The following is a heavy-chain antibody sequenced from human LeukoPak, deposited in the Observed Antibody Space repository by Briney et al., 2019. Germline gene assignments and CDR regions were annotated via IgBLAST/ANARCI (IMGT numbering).Heavy chain of an antibody. Sequence: GGSLRLSCAASGFTFSDYSMNRVRQAPGKGLEWVSYISFSVNTKYYGDSVKGRFTISRDNAKNSLYLQMNSLRAEDTAVYYCARAVHVLRYFDWFGVSERRNYGMDVWGQGTTVTVSS. D-gene: IGHD3-9*01. CDR3: ARAVHVLRYFDWFGVSERRNYGMDV. J-gene: IGHJ6*02. CDR2: ISFSVNTK. V-gene: IGHV3-48*04. CDR1: GFTFSDYS.